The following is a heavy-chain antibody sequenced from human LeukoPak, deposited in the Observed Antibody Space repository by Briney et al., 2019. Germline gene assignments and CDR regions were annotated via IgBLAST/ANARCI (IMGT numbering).Heavy chain of an antibody. Sequence: GESLKISCKGSGYSFNTYWIGWVRQMPRKGLEWMGIIYPGDSDTRYSPSFQGQVTISADKSISTAYLQWSSLKASDTAMYYCARARFCSGGNCYAEYWGQGTLVTVSS. D-gene: IGHD2-15*01. CDR1: GYSFNTYW. CDR3: ARARFCSGGNCYAEY. V-gene: IGHV5-51*01. CDR2: IYPGDSDT. J-gene: IGHJ4*02.